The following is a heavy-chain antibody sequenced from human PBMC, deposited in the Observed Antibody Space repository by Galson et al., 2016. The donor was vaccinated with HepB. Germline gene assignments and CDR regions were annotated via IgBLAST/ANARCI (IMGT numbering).Heavy chain of an antibody. CDR1: GDSVPSNSAA. CDR3: AGAANGYISY. V-gene: IGHV6-1*01. CDR2: TYYRAKWFR. J-gene: IGHJ4*02. D-gene: IGHD5-24*01. Sequence: CAISGDSVPSNSAAWSWVRQSPPRGLEWLGRTYYRAKWFRGYAVSVKGRITINPDTSKNQFSLQLDSVTPEDTAVYYCAGAANGYISYWGQGTLVTVSP.